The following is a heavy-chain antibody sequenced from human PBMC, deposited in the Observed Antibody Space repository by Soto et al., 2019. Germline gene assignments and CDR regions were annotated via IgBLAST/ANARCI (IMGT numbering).Heavy chain of an antibody. Sequence: QAQLVESGGGVVQPGTSLRLSCAASGFTISTHGMHWVRQAPGKGLEWLANIWYDGSNKFYAESVKGRFSISKDNSKNTLYLQMSSLRAEDTAVYYCAAATTWNFHFPYWGQGTQVTGSS. J-gene: IGHJ4*02. D-gene: IGHD1-7*01. CDR2: IWYDGSNK. CDR3: AAATTWNFHFPY. V-gene: IGHV3-33*03. CDR1: GFTISTHG.